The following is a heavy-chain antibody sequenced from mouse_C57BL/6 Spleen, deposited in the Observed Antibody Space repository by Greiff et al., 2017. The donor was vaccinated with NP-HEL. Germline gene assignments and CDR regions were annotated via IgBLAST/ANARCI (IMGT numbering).Heavy chain of an antibody. D-gene: IGHD2-5*01. CDR2: ISDGGSYT. CDR1: GFTFSSYA. V-gene: IGHV5-4*01. Sequence: EVKLMESGGGLVKPGGSLKLSCAASGFTFSSYAMSWVRQTPEKRLEWVATISDGGSYTYYPDNVKGRFTISRDNAKNNLYLQMSHLKSEDTAMYYCARDERAYYSNYGYFDVWGTGTTVTVSS. CDR3: ARDERAYYSNYGYFDV. J-gene: IGHJ1*03.